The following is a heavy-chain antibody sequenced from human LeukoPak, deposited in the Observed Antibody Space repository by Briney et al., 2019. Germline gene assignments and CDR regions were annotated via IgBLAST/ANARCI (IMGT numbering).Heavy chain of an antibody. CDR2: VNLQGST. J-gene: IGHJ4*02. CDR1: GGSITNTNY. V-gene: IGHV4-4*02. Sequence: SETLSLTCGVSGGSITNTNYWTWVRQPPGKGLEWVGEVNLQGSTNYNPSLMGRVAISVDTSENHISLQLTPVTAADTAVYYCAREGGPYRPLDYSGQGTLVTVSS. CDR3: AREGGPYRPLDY.